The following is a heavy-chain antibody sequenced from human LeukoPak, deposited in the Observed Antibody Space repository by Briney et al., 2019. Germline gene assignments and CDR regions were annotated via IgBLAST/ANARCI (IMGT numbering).Heavy chain of an antibody. CDR3: ASRPPTGYAYLGVFDY. CDR1: GFTLSSYS. D-gene: IGHD3-9*01. V-gene: IGHV3-21*01. J-gene: IGHJ4*02. Sequence: GGSLRLSCVASGFTLSSYSMNWVPQAPGKGLEWVSSISRSSGYIFYADSIKGRFTVSRDNSKNALYLQMNSLRAEDTALYYCASRPPTGYAYLGVFDYWGQGTLVTVSS. CDR2: ISRSSGYI.